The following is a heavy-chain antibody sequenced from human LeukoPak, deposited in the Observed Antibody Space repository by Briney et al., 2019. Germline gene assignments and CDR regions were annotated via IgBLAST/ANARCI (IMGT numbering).Heavy chain of an antibody. Sequence: GASVKASCKASGYTFTGYYMHWVRQAPGHRLECMRWINPNSGGTNYAQKFQGRVTMTRDTSISTAYMELSRLRSDDTAVYYCARDQYCSGGSCYPRDYWGQGTLVTVSS. J-gene: IGHJ4*02. CDR2: INPNSGGT. D-gene: IGHD2-15*01. V-gene: IGHV1-2*02. CDR1: GYTFTGYY. CDR3: ARDQYCSGGSCYPRDY.